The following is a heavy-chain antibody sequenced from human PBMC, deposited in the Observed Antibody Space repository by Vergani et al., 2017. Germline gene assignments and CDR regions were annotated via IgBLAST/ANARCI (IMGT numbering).Heavy chain of an antibody. V-gene: IGHV3-20*04. Sequence: EVQLVESGGGVVRPGGSLRLSCAASGFTFDDYGMSWVRQAPGKGLEWVSGINWNGGSTGYADSVKGRFTSSRDNAKNSLYLQMNSLRAEDTALYYCARDLRKGVRRYYYDSSGYYDWGQGTLVTVSS. CDR3: ARDLRKGVRRYYYDSSGYYD. CDR1: GFTFDDYG. J-gene: IGHJ4*02. CDR2: INWNGGST. D-gene: IGHD3-22*01.